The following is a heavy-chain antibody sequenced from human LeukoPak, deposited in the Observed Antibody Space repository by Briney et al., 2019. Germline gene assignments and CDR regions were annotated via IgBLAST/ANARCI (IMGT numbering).Heavy chain of an antibody. V-gene: IGHV3-23*01. D-gene: IGHD4-17*01. CDR1: GFTFSSCA. Sequence: GGSLRLSCAASGFTFSSCAMSWVRQAPGKGLEWVSAISSSGGRTYYADSVKGRFTISRDNSKNTLYLQMNSLRAEDTAVYYCAKEDGYGAKNYWGQGTLVTVSS. CDR2: ISSSGGRT. J-gene: IGHJ4*02. CDR3: AKEDGYGAKNY.